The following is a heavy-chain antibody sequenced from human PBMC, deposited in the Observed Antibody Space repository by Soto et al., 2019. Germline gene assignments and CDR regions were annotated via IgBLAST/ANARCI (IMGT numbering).Heavy chain of an antibody. Sequence: SETLSLTCTVSGGSISSFYWSWIRQPAGKGLEWIGRIYSSGTTNYNPSLKSRVTMSVDMSKNQFSLRLTSVTAADTAVYYCARVFPSYCGGDCSYFDSWGQGTLVTVSS. D-gene: IGHD2-21*02. V-gene: IGHV4-4*07. J-gene: IGHJ4*02. CDR3: ARVFPSYCGGDCSYFDS. CDR1: GGSISSFY. CDR2: IYSSGTT.